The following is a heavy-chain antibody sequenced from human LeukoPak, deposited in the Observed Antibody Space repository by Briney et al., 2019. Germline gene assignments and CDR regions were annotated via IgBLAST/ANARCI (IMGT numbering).Heavy chain of an antibody. CDR3: ANKLTGLYGMDV. Sequence: PGGSLRLSCAASGFTFSSYAMSWVRQAPGRGLEWVSAISGSGGSTYYADSVKGRFTISRDNSKNTLYLQMNGLRAEDTAVYYRANKLTGLYGMDVWGQGTTVTVSS. CDR2: ISGSGGST. J-gene: IGHJ6*02. CDR1: GFTFSSYA. V-gene: IGHV3-23*01. D-gene: IGHD7-27*01.